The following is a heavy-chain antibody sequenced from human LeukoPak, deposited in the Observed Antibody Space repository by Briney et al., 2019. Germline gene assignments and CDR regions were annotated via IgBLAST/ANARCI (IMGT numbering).Heavy chain of an antibody. CDR2: IIPIFGTA. CDR1: GGTFSNYA. D-gene: IGHD3-10*01. Sequence: ASVKVSCKASGGTFSNYAISWVRQAPGQGLEWMGGIIPIFGTANYAQKFQGRVTITADESTSTASMELSSLRSEDTAVYYCARAEWFGEFLDAFDIWGQGTMVTVSS. CDR3: ARAEWFGEFLDAFDI. V-gene: IGHV1-69*13. J-gene: IGHJ3*02.